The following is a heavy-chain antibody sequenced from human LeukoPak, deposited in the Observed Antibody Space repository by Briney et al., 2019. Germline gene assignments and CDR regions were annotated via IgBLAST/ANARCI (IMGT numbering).Heavy chain of an antibody. D-gene: IGHD4-23*01. Sequence: SETLSLTCTVSGGSISSYYWSWIRQPAGKGLQWIGRIYTSGSTNDNPSLKSRVTMSLDTSKNQFSLKLSSVTAADTAVYYCARDYGGNHNSGYWYFDLWGRGTLVTVSS. CDR2: IYTSGST. CDR1: GGSISSYY. CDR3: ARDYGGNHNSGYWYFDL. V-gene: IGHV4-4*07. J-gene: IGHJ2*01.